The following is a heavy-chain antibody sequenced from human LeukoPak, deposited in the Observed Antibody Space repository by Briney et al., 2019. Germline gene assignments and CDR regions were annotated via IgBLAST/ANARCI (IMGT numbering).Heavy chain of an antibody. Sequence: GGSLRLSCAASGFTFSSYAMHWVRQAPGKGLEYVSAISSNGGSTYYANSVKGRFTISRDNSKNTLYLQMGSLRAEDMAVYYCATSLETTSSDDYHYGMDVWGQGTTVTVSS. J-gene: IGHJ6*02. CDR1: GFTFSSYA. CDR2: ISSNGGST. V-gene: IGHV3-64*01. CDR3: ATSLETTSSDDYHYGMDV. D-gene: IGHD1-7*01.